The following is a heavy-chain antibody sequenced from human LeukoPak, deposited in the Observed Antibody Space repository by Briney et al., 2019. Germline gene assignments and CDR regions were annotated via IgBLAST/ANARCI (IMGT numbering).Heavy chain of an antibody. V-gene: IGHV3-53*01. J-gene: IGHJ5*02. CDR3: ARDPARVGWLDP. Sequence: EGSLRLSCAASGFTVSSNYMSWVRQAPGKGLEWVSVIYSGGSTYYADSVKGRFTISRDNSKNTLYLQMNSLRAEDTAVYYCARDPARVGWLDPWGQGTLVTVSS. D-gene: IGHD5-18*01. CDR1: GFTVSSNY. CDR2: IYSGGST.